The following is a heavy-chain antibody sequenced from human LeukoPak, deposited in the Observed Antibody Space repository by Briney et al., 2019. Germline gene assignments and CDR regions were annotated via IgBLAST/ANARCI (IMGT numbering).Heavy chain of an antibody. Sequence: PSETLSLTCTVSGGSISSSSYYGGWLRQPPGKGLEWVGSIYYSGRTFYNPSLQSRVTISVDTSKNQFSLKLRSVTAADTAVYYCARHVYGIVGATISDYWGQGTLVTVSS. CDR1: GGSISSSSYY. J-gene: IGHJ4*02. V-gene: IGHV4-39*01. CDR2: IYYSGRT. D-gene: IGHD1-26*01. CDR3: ARHVYGIVGATISDY.